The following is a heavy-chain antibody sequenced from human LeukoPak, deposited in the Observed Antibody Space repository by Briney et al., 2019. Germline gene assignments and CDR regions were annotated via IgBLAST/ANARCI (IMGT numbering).Heavy chain of an antibody. D-gene: IGHD3-22*01. J-gene: IGHJ4*02. Sequence: GGSLRLSCAASGFTFDDYGMSWVRQAPGKGLEWVSGINWNGGSTGYADSVKGRFTISRDNAKNSLYLQMNSLRAEDTASYHCARASHYDSSGYYHYWGQGTLVTVSS. CDR1: GFTFDDYG. CDR2: INWNGGST. CDR3: ARASHYDSSGYYHY. V-gene: IGHV3-20*01.